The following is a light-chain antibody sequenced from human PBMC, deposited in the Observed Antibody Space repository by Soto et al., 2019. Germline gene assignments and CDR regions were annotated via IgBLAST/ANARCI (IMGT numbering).Light chain of an antibody. Sequence: DIVMTQSPLSLPVTPGEPASISCKSSQSLLHSDGYNYLDWYVQKPGQSPQLLIYLGSNRASGVPDRFSGSGSGTDFTLEISRVEAEDIGFYYCMQALQTPYTFGQGTKLEI. J-gene: IGKJ2*01. V-gene: IGKV2-28*01. CDR2: LGS. CDR1: QSLLHSDGYNY. CDR3: MQALQTPYT.